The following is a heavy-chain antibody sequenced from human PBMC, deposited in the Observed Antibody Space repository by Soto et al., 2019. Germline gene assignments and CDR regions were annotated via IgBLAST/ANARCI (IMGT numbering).Heavy chain of an antibody. CDR2: IIPIFGTA. CDR1: GGTLSSYA. D-gene: IGHD3-3*01. Sequence: SVKVSFEASGGTLSSYAISWLRHAPRQGLEWMGWIIPIFGTANYAQKFQGRVTITADESTSTAYMELSSLRSEDKDVYYCARADFGEHSITIFGVVTRYYYYGMDVWGQGTTVTVS. V-gene: IGHV1-69*13. J-gene: IGHJ6*02. CDR3: ARADFGEHSITIFGVVTRYYYYGMDV.